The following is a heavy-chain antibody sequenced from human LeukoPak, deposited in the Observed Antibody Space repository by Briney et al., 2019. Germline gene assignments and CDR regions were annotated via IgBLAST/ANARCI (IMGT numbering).Heavy chain of an antibody. CDR3: ARDNYGLDY. D-gene: IGHD4-11*01. CDR2: ISYDGSNN. CDR1: GITFRTYA. V-gene: IGHV3-30-3*01. Sequence: GGSLILSCAASGITFRTYAMHWVRQAPGKGLEWVAVISYDGSNNYYADSVKGRFTISRDNSKNTLYLQMNSLRAEDTAVYYCARDNYGLDYWGQGTLVTVSS. J-gene: IGHJ4*02.